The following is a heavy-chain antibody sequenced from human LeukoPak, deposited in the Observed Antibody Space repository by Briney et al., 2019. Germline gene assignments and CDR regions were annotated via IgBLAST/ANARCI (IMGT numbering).Heavy chain of an antibody. CDR3: ARSPMTTVTDWYFDL. CDR1: GYTFTGYY. D-gene: IGHD4-17*01. Sequence: ASVKVSCKASGYTFTGYYMHWVRQAPGQGLEWMGWINPNSGGTNYAQKFQGRVTMTRGTSISTAYMELSRLRSDDTAVYYCARSPMTTVTDWYFDLWGRGTLVTVSS. CDR2: INPNSGGT. J-gene: IGHJ2*01. V-gene: IGHV1-2*02.